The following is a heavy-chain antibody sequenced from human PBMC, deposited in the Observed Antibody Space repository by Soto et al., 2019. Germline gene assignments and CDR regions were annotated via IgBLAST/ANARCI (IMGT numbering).Heavy chain of an antibody. CDR3: ARDGVVVPAAPYYYYGMDV. V-gene: IGHV3-30-3*01. Sequence: GGSLRLSCAASGFTFSSYAMHWVRQAPGKGLEWVAVISYDGSNKYYADPVKGRFTISRDNSKNTLYLQMNSLRAEDTAVYYCARDGVVVPAAPYYYYGMDVWGQGTTVTVSS. J-gene: IGHJ6*02. D-gene: IGHD2-2*01. CDR2: ISYDGSNK. CDR1: GFTFSSYA.